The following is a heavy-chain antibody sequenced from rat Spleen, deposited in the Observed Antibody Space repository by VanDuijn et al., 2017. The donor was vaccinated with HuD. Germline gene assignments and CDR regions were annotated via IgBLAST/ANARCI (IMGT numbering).Heavy chain of an antibody. J-gene: IGHJ2*01. CDR1: GFTYSNYV. CDR3: ARMYTTGYYYGVWDY. D-gene: IGHD1-6*01. CDR2: ISTSGGST. Sequence: EVQLVESGGGLVQPGRSLKLSCAASGFTYSNYVMAWVSQAPTKGLEWVASISTSGGSTYYRDSVKGRFTISRDNAKSTLYLQMNSLRSEDTATYYCARMYTTGYYYGVWDYWGQGVMVTVSS. V-gene: IGHV5-25*01.